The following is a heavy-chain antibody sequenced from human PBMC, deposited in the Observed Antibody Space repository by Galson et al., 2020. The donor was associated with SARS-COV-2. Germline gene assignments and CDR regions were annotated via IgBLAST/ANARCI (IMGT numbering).Heavy chain of an antibody. CDR1: GNTFDDYA. D-gene: IGHD3-16*01. CDR2: ISWTGGDV. Sequence: SLKISCTDSGNTFDDYAMHWVRQLPGKGLEWVLGISWTGGDVAYTDSVKGRFTISRDNAKNSLYLQMNSLRAEDTALYYCAKDLQGGGLGENPFDIWGQGTLVTVSS. CDR3: AKDLQGGGLGENPFDI. J-gene: IGHJ3*02. V-gene: IGHV3-9*01.